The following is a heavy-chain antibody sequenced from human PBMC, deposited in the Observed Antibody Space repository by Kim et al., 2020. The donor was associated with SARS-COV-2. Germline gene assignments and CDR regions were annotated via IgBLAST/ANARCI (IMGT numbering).Heavy chain of an antibody. Sequence: SVKGRFTISRDNSKNTLYLQMNSLRAEDTAVYYCARGGRDGYNYGAFDIWGQGTMVTVSS. J-gene: IGHJ3*02. V-gene: IGHV3-30*01. D-gene: IGHD5-12*01. CDR3: ARGGRDGYNYGAFDI.